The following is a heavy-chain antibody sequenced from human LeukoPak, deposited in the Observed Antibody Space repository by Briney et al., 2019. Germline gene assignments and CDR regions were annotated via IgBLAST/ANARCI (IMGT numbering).Heavy chain of an antibody. J-gene: IGHJ4*02. CDR2: ISSSSSTI. CDR1: GFTFSSYS. D-gene: IGHD2-8*01. V-gene: IGHV3-48*04. Sequence: GGSLRLSCAASGFTFSSYSMNWVRQAPGKGLEWVSYISSSSSTIYYADSVKGRFTISRDNAKNSLYLQMNSLRAEDTAVCYCARDVNVAFDYWGQGTLVTVSS. CDR3: ARDVNVAFDY.